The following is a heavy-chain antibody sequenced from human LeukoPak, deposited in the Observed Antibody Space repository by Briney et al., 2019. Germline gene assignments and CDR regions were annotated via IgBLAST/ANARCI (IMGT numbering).Heavy chain of an antibody. CDR3: AALDHGHDY. CDR2: ISSSGSTI. J-gene: IGHJ4*02. Sequence: GGSLRLSCAASGFTFSSYEMNWVRQAPGKGLEWVSYISSSGSTIYYADSVKGRFTISRDNAKNTLYLQMNSLRAEDTAVYYCAALDHGHDYWGQGTLVTVSS. CDR1: GFTFSSYE. V-gene: IGHV3-48*03.